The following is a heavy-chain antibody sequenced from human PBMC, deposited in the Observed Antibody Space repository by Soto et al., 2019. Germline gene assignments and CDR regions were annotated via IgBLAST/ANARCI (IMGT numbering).Heavy chain of an antibody. Sequence: ASVKVSCKASGCTLTSYGISWVRQAPGQGLEWMGWISAYNGNTNYAQKLQGRVTMTTDTSTSTAYMELRSLRSDDTAVYYCAATRDGYNPFDYWGQGTLVTVSS. D-gene: IGHD5-12*01. CDR3: AATRDGYNPFDY. CDR1: GCTLTSYG. CDR2: ISAYNGNT. J-gene: IGHJ4*02. V-gene: IGHV1-18*01.